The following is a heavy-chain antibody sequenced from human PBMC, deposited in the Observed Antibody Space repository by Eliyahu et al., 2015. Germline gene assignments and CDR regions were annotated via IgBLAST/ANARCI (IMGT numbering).Heavy chain of an antibody. D-gene: IGHD3-10*01. J-gene: IGHJ4*02. CDR3: ARTAFGEYYIDY. CDR1: GGSISSGSYY. V-gene: IGHV4-61*02. CDR2: VYTPGGT. Sequence: QVQLQESGPGLVKPSQTLSLTCTVSGGSISSGSYYWSWIRQPAGKGLEWIGGVYTPGGTTYTPSLKSRVTISVDTSKNQFSLKLSSVTAADTAVYYCARTAFGEYYIDYWGQGTLVTVSS.